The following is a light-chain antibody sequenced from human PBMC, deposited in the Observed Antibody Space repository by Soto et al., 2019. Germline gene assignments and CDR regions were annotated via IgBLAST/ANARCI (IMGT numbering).Light chain of an antibody. Sequence: ESVVTQSPVTLSLSPGDRATLSCGASQRVRSSDVARYPQKAGLAPRLLIYDGSSRASGIPDRFSGSGSGTDFTLTIGRREPEDFAVYYCQQYHNSAPLSFGGGTKVE. CDR2: DGS. CDR3: QQYHNSAPLS. CDR1: QRVRSSD. J-gene: IGKJ4*01. V-gene: IGKV3D-20*01.